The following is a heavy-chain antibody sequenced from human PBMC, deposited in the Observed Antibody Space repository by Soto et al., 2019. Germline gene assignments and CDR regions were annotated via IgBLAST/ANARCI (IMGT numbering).Heavy chain of an antibody. CDR3: AKDVQWLHVYLES. CDR2: ISASGRST. Sequence: PGGSLRPSCTASGSTFSNSAMSWVRQAPRKGLEWVSIISASGRSTYHAASVKGRFTISRDNSKDTLYLQMTRLRAEDTATYYCAKDVQWLHVYLESWGQGTQVTVSS. D-gene: IGHD6-19*01. CDR1: GSTFSNSA. V-gene: IGHV3-23*01. J-gene: IGHJ4*02.